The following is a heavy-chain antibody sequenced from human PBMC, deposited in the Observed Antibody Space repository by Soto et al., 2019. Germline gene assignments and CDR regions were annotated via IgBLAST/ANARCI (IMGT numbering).Heavy chain of an antibody. CDR2: INPNSGGT. J-gene: IGHJ6*02. CDR3: ARYSSSPHYGTDV. V-gene: IGHV1-2*04. Sequence: ASVKVSCKASGYTFTGYYMHWVRQAPGQGLGWMGWINPNSGGTNYAQKFQGWVTMTRDTSISTAYMELSRLRSDDTAVYYCARYSSSPHYGTDVWGQGTTVTVS. CDR1: GYTFTGYY. D-gene: IGHD6-6*01.